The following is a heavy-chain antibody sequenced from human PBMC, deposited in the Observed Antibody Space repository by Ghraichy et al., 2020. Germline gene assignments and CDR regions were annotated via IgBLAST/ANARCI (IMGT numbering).Heavy chain of an antibody. CDR2: INHSGST. J-gene: IGHJ6*02. D-gene: IGHD3-10*01. CDR3: ARGRVLWFGERLLNYGMDV. Sequence: SETLSLTCAVYGGSFSGYYWSWIRQPPGKGLEWIGEINHSGSTNYNPSLKSRVTISVDTSKNQFSLKLSSVTAADTAVYYCARGRVLWFGERLLNYGMDVWGQGTTVTVSS. V-gene: IGHV4-34*01. CDR1: GGSFSGYY.